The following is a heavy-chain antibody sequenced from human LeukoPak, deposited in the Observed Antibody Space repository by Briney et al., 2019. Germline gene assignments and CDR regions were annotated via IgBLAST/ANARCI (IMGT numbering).Heavy chain of an antibody. Sequence: ASVKVSCKASGYTFTSYYMHWVRQAPGQGLEWMGIIDPSGGSASYAQKFLGRVTMTSDTSASTVYMELSSLRSEDTAVYYCARDLDRGYSYGYVSAYWGQGTLVTVSS. D-gene: IGHD5-18*01. CDR1: GYTFTSYY. CDR3: ARDLDRGYSYGYVSAY. J-gene: IGHJ4*02. CDR2: IDPSGGSA. V-gene: IGHV1-46*01.